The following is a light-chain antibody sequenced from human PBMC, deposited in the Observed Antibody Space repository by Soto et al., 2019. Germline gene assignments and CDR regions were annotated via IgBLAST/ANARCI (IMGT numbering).Light chain of an antibody. V-gene: IGKV3-11*01. CDR3: QQRSNWPPIT. CDR1: RSVSSY. CDR2: DAA. J-gene: IGKJ5*01. Sequence: EIVLTRSPATLALSPGERATLSCRASRSVSSYLAWYQKKPGQAPRLLXYDAANRATGIPARFSGSGSGTDFTLTISSLEPEDFAVYYCQQRSNWPPITFGQGTRLEIK.